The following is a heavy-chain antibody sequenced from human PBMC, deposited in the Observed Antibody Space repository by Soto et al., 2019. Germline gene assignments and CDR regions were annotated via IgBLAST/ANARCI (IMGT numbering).Heavy chain of an antibody. CDR3: ARATYYYDSSGYEASWNIDY. J-gene: IGHJ4*02. D-gene: IGHD3-22*01. CDR1: GGSISSYY. V-gene: IGHV4-59*01. CDR2: IYYSGST. Sequence: SETLSLTCTVSGGSISSYYWSWIRQPPGKGLEWIGYIYYSGSTNYNPSLKSRVTISVDTSKNQFSLKLSSVTAADTAVYYCARATYYYDSSGYEASWNIDYWGQGTLVTVSS.